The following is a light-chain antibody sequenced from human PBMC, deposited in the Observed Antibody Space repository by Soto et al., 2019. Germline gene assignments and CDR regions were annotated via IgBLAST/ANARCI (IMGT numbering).Light chain of an antibody. CDR2: DVS. V-gene: IGKV1-5*01. J-gene: IGKJ1*01. CDR3: LQYSSYWS. Sequence: DIPMTPSPSSLSASVGDRVPISCRASQRVDIWLAWYQQKAGKAPNLLVYDVSRLESGVPSRFSGRGSGAEFTLTISRLQPDDFATYYCLQYSSYWSFGQGT. CDR1: QRVDIW.